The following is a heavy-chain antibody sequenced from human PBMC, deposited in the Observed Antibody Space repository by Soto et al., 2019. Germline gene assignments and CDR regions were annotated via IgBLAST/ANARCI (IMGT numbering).Heavy chain of an antibody. V-gene: IGHV4-34*01. Sequence: SETLSLTCAVYGGSFSGYYWSWIRQPPGKGLEWIGEINHSGSTNYNPSLKSRVTISVDTSKNQFSLKLSSVTAADTAVYYCARGRRRYFDWRPPHGWFDPWGQGTLVTVSS. J-gene: IGHJ5*02. CDR2: INHSGST. CDR3: ARGRRRYFDWRPPHGWFDP. CDR1: GGSFSGYY. D-gene: IGHD3-9*01.